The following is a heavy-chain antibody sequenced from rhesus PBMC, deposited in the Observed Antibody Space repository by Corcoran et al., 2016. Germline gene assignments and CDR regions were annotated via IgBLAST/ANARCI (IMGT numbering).Heavy chain of an antibody. V-gene: IGHV4S10*01. J-gene: IGHJ3*01. Sequence: QVQLQESGPGLVKPSETLSLTCAVSGGSISDSYRWSWIRQPPGKGLEGIGYIYGSSTSTNYNPSLKSRVTISKDTSKNQFSLKLSSVTAADTAVYYCAGRSGREARAFDFWGQGLRVTVSS. CDR1: GGSISDSYR. D-gene: IGHD3-16*01. CDR3: AGRSGREARAFDF. CDR2: IYGSSTST.